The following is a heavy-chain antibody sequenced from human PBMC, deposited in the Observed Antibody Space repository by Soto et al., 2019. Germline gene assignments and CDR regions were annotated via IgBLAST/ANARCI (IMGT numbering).Heavy chain of an antibody. J-gene: IGHJ5*02. CDR1: GYTFTSYY. CDR3: AKDGGKDGYFGNWFDP. V-gene: IGHV1-46*01. CDR2: INPSGGST. D-gene: IGHD5-12*01. Sequence: ASVKVSCKASGYTFTSYYMHWVRQAPGQGLEWMGIINPSGGSTSYAQKFQGRVTITADESTTTAYMELSSLRSDDTAVYYCAKDGGKDGYFGNWFDPWGQGTLVTVSS.